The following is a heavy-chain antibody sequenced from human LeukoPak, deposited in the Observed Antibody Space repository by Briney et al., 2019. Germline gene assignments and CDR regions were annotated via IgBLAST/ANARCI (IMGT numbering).Heavy chain of an antibody. CDR2: IKQDGSEK. Sequence: GGSLRLSCAASGFTFSSYWMSWVRQAPGKGLEWVANIKQDGSEKYYVDSVKGRFTISRDNAKNSLYLQMNSLRAEDTAVYYCARADYDFWSGDYFDYWGQGTLVTVSS. CDR1: GFTFSSYW. CDR3: ARADYDFWSGDYFDY. V-gene: IGHV3-7*01. J-gene: IGHJ4*02. D-gene: IGHD3-3*01.